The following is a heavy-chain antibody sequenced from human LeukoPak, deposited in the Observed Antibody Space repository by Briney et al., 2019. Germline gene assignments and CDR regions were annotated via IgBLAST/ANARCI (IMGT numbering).Heavy chain of an antibody. CDR1: GGSISSSSYY. J-gene: IGHJ4*02. CDR2: IYYSGST. CDR3: ARVAYYYDSSGYYYVFSYFDY. V-gene: IGHV4-39*07. D-gene: IGHD3-22*01. Sequence: SETLSLTCTVSGGSISSSSYYWGWIRQPPGKGLEWIGSIYYSGSTYYNPSLKSRVTISVDTSKNQFSLKLSSVTAADTAVYYCARVAYYYDSSGYYYVFSYFDYWGQGTLVTVSS.